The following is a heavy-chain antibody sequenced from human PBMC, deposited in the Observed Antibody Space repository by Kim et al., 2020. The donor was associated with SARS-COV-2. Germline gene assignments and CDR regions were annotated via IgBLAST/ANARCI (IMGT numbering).Heavy chain of an antibody. CDR3: AKGSSSGYYYDSSGYYYRC. CDR2: ISGSGGST. J-gene: IGHJ4*02. Sequence: GGSLRLSCAASGFTFSSYAMSWVRQAPGKGLEWVSAISGSGGSTYYADSVKGRFTISRDNSKNTLYLQMNSLRAEDTAVYYCAKGSSSGYYYDSSGYYYRCWGQGTLVTVSS. V-gene: IGHV3-23*01. D-gene: IGHD3-22*01. CDR1: GFTFSSYA.